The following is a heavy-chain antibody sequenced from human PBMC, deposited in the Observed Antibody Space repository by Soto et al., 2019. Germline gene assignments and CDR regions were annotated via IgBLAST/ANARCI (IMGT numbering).Heavy chain of an antibody. V-gene: IGHV1-18*01. CDR1: GYTFTSYG. J-gene: IGHJ4*02. Sequence: QVQLVQSGAEVKKPGASVKVSCKASGYTFTSYGISWVRQAPGQGLEWMGWTSAYNGNTNYAQKLQRRVTTTTDTPTSTAYMELSSLRSDDTAVYYCARCQFQTLAGYWGQGTLVTVSS. CDR3: ARCQFQTLAGY. CDR2: TSAYNGNT.